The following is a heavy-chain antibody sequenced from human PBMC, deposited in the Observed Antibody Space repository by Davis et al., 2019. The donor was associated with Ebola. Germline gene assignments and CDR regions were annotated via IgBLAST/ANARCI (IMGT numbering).Heavy chain of an antibody. J-gene: IGHJ4*02. CDR3: ASRPADTFYYGVFDY. CDR2: IKQDGSEK. CDR1: GFIFSSHW. D-gene: IGHD3-3*01. V-gene: IGHV3-7*03. Sequence: PGGTLRLSCAASGFIFSSHWMTWVRQSTGKGLEWVANIKQDGSEKYSKNSLYLQMNSLRGEDTAVYYCASRPADTFYYGVFDYWGQGALVTVSS.